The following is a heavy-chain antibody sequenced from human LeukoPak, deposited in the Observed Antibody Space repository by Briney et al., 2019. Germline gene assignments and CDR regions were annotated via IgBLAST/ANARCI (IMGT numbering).Heavy chain of an antibody. CDR2: ISAYNGNT. Sequence: ASVKVSCKASGYTFTSYGISWVRQAPGQGLEWMGWISAYNGNTDYAQKLQGRVTMTTDTSTSTAYMELRSLRSDDTAVYYCARVWGSSSVGYYFDYWGQGTLVTVSS. D-gene: IGHD6-6*01. V-gene: IGHV1-18*01. CDR3: ARVWGSSSVGYYFDY. J-gene: IGHJ4*02. CDR1: GYTFTSYG.